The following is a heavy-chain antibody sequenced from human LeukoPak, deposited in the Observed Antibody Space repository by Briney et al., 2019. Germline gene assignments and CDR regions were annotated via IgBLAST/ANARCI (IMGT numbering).Heavy chain of an antibody. V-gene: IGHV4-39*01. J-gene: IGHJ3*02. D-gene: IGHD3-22*01. CDR1: GGSISSSSYS. CDR2: IYDSGST. CDR3: ARHEITMIVANDAFDI. Sequence: SETLSLTCTVCGGSISSSSYSWGWLRQPPGEGREWIGSIYDSGSTYYNPSLKSRVTISVDTSKNRFSLKLSSVTAADTAVYYCARHEITMIVANDAFDIWGQGTMVTVSS.